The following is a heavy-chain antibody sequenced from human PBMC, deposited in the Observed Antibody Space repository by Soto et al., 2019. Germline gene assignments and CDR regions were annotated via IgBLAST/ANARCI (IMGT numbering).Heavy chain of an antibody. CDR1: GYTFTSYG. Sequence: ASVKVSCKASGYTFTSYGISWVRQAPGQGLEWMGWISAYNGNTNYAQKLQGRVTMTTDTSTSTAYMELRSLRSDDTAVYYCARVTGYYYDSSGNQLGYWGQGTLVTVSS. V-gene: IGHV1-18*01. CDR3: ARVTGYYYDSSGNQLGY. CDR2: ISAYNGNT. J-gene: IGHJ4*02. D-gene: IGHD3-22*01.